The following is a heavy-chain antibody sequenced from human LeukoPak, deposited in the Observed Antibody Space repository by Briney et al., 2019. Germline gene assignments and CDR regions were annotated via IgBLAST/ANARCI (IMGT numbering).Heavy chain of an antibody. CDR1: GFIFRDYY. CDR3: AKGPSNGNFDY. D-gene: IGHD1-26*01. Sequence: PGGSLRLSCAASGFIFRDYYMGWIRQVPGKGLEWVSAISGSGGSTYYADSVKGRFTISRDNSKNTLYLQMNSLRAEDTAVYYCAKGPSNGNFDYWGQGTLVTVSS. V-gene: IGHV3-23*01. J-gene: IGHJ4*02. CDR2: ISGSGGST.